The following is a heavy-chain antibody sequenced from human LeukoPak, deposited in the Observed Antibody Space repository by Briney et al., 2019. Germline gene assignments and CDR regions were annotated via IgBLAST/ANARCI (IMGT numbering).Heavy chain of an antibody. CDR1: GGSISTYY. Sequence: PSETLSLTCTVSGGSISTYYWSWIRQPPGKGLEWIGYLYYSGGTTYNPSLKSRVTISADTSQNQFSLKLNSVTAADTAVYYCARRSDFWSPVSDYSFDYWGQGALVTVSS. CDR3: ARRSDFWSPVSDYSFDY. J-gene: IGHJ4*02. CDR2: LYYSGGT. V-gene: IGHV4-59*08. D-gene: IGHD3-3*01.